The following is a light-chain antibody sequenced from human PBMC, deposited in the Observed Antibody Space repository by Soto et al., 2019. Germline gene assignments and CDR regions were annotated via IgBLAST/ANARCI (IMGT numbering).Light chain of an antibody. J-gene: IGKJ1*01. Sequence: DIQMTQSPSTLSASIGDTVTITCRTSQSVDTWLAWYQHKAGKAPKLLIYRASSLATGVPSRFSGSGSGTAFTFTITSLQPDDFATYYCQHYNDYSRVFGQGTQVEIK. V-gene: IGKV1-5*03. CDR1: QSVDTW. CDR2: RAS. CDR3: QHYNDYSRV.